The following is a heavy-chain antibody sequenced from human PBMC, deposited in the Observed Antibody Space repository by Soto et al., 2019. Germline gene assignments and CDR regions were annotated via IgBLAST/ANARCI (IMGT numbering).Heavy chain of an antibody. CDR3: ARAATYDERNYFDY. CDR2: VYSGGNT. V-gene: IGHV3-66*01. D-gene: IGHD1-26*01. J-gene: IGHJ4*02. Sequence: EVQLVESGGGLVQPGETLRLSCAASGFTVSTSYMSWLRQAPGKGLEWVSAVYSGGNTYYADSVKCRFTISRDSSKNTLYLQMNSLRVEDTAMYYCARAATYDERNYFDYWGRGSLVAVSS. CDR1: GFTVSTSY.